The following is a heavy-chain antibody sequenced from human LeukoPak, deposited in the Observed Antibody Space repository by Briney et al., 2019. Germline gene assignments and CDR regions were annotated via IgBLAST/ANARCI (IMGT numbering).Heavy chain of an antibody. J-gene: IGHJ6*02. CDR1: GFTVSTGY. D-gene: IGHD3-10*01. V-gene: IGHV3-66*01. CDR2: IYRDGST. Sequence: GSLRLSCAASGFTVSTGYMNWVRQAPGKGLGWVSVIYRDGSTYYADSVKGRFSISRDNSKNTLYLQMNSLRPEDTAVYYCARGEVSRPMDRRFGMDVWGQGTAVTVSS. CDR3: ARGEVSRPMDRRFGMDV.